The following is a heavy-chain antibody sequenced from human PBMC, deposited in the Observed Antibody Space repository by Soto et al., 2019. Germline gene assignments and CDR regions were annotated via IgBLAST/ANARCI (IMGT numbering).Heavy chain of an antibody. CDR1: AFPFSNAW. J-gene: IGHJ4*02. V-gene: IGHV3-15*07. CDR3: TTDFSSGWFFDY. Sequence: GGSLRLSCAASAFPFSNAWMNWVRQAPGKGLEWVGRIKSKTGGVTTDYAAPVKGRFIISRDDSKNMLYLQMNSLKTEDTAVYYCTTDFSSGWFFDYWGQGTLVTVSS. D-gene: IGHD6-19*01. CDR2: IKSKTGGVTT.